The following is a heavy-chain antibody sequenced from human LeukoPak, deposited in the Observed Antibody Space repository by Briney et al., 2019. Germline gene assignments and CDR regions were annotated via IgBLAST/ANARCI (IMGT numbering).Heavy chain of an antibody. Sequence: GGSLRLSCAASGFSFTTYGMHWVRRAPGKGLEWVAVIYFDGSKTFYGGSVEGRFTISRDNSKNTVYLQMNSLRAEDTALYYCVKDYCGGDCYSLPLGFDYWGRGTLVTVSS. CDR2: IYFDGSKT. D-gene: IGHD2-21*02. CDR3: VKDYCGGDCYSLPLGFDY. J-gene: IGHJ4*02. CDR1: GFSFTTYG. V-gene: IGHV3-33*06.